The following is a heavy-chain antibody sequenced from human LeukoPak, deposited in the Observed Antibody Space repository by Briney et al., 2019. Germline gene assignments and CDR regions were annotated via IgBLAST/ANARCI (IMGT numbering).Heavy chain of an antibody. D-gene: IGHD1-1*01. CDR2: IGIDSGNT. CDR3: ARDHNYAFDN. V-gene: IGHV3-48*01. Sequence: GGSLILSCPASGFPFIEYSMNWVRQVPGKGLEWISYIGIDSGNTKYADSVRGRFTISADKAKNSLYLQMNSLRVEDTAVYYCARDHNYAFDNWGQGTLVSVAS. J-gene: IGHJ4*02. CDR1: GFPFIEYS.